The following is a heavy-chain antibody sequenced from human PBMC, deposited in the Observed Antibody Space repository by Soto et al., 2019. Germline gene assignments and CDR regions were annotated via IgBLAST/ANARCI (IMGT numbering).Heavy chain of an antibody. D-gene: IGHD5-18*01. CDR3: AGGGYIYGQYYYGVDV. CDR1: GGSLRDYY. J-gene: IGHJ6*02. CDR2: IHYSGST. V-gene: IGHV4-59*01. Sequence: QVQLQESGPGLVKPSETLSLTCTVSGGSLRDYYWNWIRHSPGKGLEWIGYIHYSGSTTYTPSLKRRVVTSVDTCKNQFSLKVAPATPADTAVYYCAGGGYIYGQYYYGVDVWRPGTTVTVSS.